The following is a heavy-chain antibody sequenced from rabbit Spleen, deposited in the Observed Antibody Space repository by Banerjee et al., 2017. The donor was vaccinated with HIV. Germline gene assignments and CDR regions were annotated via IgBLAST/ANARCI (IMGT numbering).Heavy chain of an antibody. Sequence: EQLEESGGGLVQPGGSLKLSCTASGFTLSSYYMNWVRQAPGKGLEWIACIESGSSGFTYFATWAKGRFTCSKTSSTTVTLQMTRLTAADTATYFCARDESSRGWYFDLWGPGTLVTVS. D-gene: IGHD1-1*01. CDR2: IESGSSGFT. V-gene: IGHV1S45*01. CDR3: ARDESSRGWYFDL. CDR1: GFTLSSYYM. J-gene: IGHJ4*01.